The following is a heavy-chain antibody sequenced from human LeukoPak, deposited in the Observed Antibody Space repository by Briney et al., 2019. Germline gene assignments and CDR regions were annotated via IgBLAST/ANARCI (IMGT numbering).Heavy chain of an antibody. D-gene: IGHD2-2*01. Sequence: GGSLRLSCAVSGFTFSIDWMHGVRQAPGGGLVWVSRINSDGSSTSYADSVKGRFTISRDNTKNTLYLQMISLRAEDTAVYYCARAQVNPAPSLDCWGQRTLVTACS. CDR1: GFTFSIDW. V-gene: IGHV3-74*01. CDR3: ARAQVNPAPSLDC. CDR2: INSDGSST. J-gene: IGHJ4*02.